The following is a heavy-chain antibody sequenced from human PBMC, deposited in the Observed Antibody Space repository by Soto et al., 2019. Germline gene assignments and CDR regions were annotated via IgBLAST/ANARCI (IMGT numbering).Heavy chain of an antibody. V-gene: IGHV4-30-4*01. J-gene: IGHJ2*01. CDR3: AREKGYISGPKNLDY. D-gene: IGHD5-12*01. CDR1: GASISSGDYF. Sequence: SETLSLISTVSGASISSGDYFWSWIRQSPGKGLEWIGYIYDSGSSYYNPSLQSRVTMSVDTSKNQFSLKLSSVTAADTAVYYCAREKGYISGPKNLDYWGRVTRVKVS. CDR2: IYDSGSS.